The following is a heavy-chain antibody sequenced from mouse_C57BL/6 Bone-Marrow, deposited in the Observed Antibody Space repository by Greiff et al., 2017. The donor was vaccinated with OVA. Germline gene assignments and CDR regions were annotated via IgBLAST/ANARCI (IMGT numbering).Heavy chain of an antibody. CDR3: ARYINEVVPWYFDV. D-gene: IGHD1-1*01. V-gene: IGHV7-3*01. Sequence: EVMLVESGGGLVQPGGSLSLSCAASGFTFTDYYMSWVRQPPGKALEWLGFIRNKANGYTTEYSASVKGRFTISRDNSQSILYLQMNALRAEDSATDYCARYINEVVPWYFDVWGTGTTVTVSS. CDR2: IRNKANGYTT. CDR1: GFTFTDYY. J-gene: IGHJ1*03.